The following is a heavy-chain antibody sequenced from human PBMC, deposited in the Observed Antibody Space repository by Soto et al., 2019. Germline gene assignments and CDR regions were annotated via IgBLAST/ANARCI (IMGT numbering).Heavy chain of an antibody. Sequence: LRLSCAASGFTFSSYAMSWVRQAPGKGLEWVSAISGSGGSTYYADSVKGRFTISRDNSKNTLYLQMNSLRAEDTAVYYCAKESGSGYDFWSGYPSYYFDYWGQGTLVTVSS. V-gene: IGHV3-23*01. CDR1: GFTFSSYA. J-gene: IGHJ4*02. D-gene: IGHD3-3*01. CDR2: ISGSGGST. CDR3: AKESGSGYDFWSGYPSYYFDY.